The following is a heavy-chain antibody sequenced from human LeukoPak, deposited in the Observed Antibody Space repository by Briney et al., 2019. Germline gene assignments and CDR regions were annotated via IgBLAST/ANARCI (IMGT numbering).Heavy chain of an antibody. CDR3: AREGLIRFRDAFDI. CDR2: ISSSSSYI. D-gene: IGHD3-3*01. J-gene: IGHJ3*02. Sequence: GGSLRLSCAASGFTFSSYDMNWVRQAPGKGLEWVSLISSSSSYIYYADSVEGRFTISRDNAKNSLYLQMNILRVEDTAVYYCAREGLIRFRDAFDIWGQGTMVTVSS. V-gene: IGHV3-21*01. CDR1: GFTFSSYD.